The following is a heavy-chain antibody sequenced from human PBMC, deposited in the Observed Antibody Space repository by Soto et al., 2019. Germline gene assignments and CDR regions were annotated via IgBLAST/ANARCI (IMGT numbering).Heavy chain of an antibody. CDR1: GFPFSTYG. D-gene: IGHD6-25*01. Sequence: QMQLVESGGGVVQPGRSLRLSCAASGFPFSTYGIHWVRQAPGKGLEWVAVIWSDGSSKYYGDSVNGRFTISRDNSKKTLYLQMNRLGGEDPAVNQCVRVSAPFDLWGRGTLVTVSS. J-gene: IGHJ2*01. CDR3: VRVSAPFDL. V-gene: IGHV3-33*01. CDR2: IWSDGSSK.